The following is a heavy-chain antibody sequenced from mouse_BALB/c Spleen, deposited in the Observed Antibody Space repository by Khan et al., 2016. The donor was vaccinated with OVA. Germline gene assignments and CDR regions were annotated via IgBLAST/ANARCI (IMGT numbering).Heavy chain of an antibody. V-gene: IGHV3-2*02. CDR1: GYSITSDYA. J-gene: IGHJ3*01. CDR3: AGGRTY. CDR2: ISYSGST. Sequence: EVQLQESGPGLVKPSQSLSLTCTVTGYSITSDYAWNWIRQFPGNKLEWMGYISYSGSTSYTPSLQSRISITRDTSKNQFFLQLKSVTTEDTATYYCAGGRTYWGQGTLVTVSA.